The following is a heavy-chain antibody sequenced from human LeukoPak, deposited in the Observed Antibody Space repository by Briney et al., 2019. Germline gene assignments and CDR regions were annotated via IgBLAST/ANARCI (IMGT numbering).Heavy chain of an antibody. V-gene: IGHV3-23*01. CDR1: GFTFTSIA. D-gene: IGHD1-1*01. CDR2: IRGTGDST. CDR3: AKGQELDDGVFDS. J-gene: IGHJ4*02. Sequence: PGGSLRLSCAASGFTFTSIAMTWVRQAPGKGLEWVSTIRGTGDSTHYADSVKGRFIISGDKSKNMLYLQMNGLRAEDTAIYYCAKGQELDDGVFDSWGQGTLVTVSS.